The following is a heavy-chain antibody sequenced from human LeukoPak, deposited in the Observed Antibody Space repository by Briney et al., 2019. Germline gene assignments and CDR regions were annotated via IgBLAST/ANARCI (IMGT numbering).Heavy chain of an antibody. Sequence: SGGSLRLSCAASGFTFSSNAIHWVRQAPGKGLEWVAVISYDGSNKYYADSVKGRFTISRDNSKNTLYLQMNSLRAEDTAVYYCARGDLPQYYFDYWGQGTLVTVSS. D-gene: IGHD5-24*01. CDR1: GFTFSSNA. J-gene: IGHJ4*02. V-gene: IGHV3-30-3*01. CDR2: ISYDGSNK. CDR3: ARGDLPQYYFDY.